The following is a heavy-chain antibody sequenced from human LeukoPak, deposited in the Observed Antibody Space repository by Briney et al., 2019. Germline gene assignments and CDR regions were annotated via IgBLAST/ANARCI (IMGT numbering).Heavy chain of an antibody. J-gene: IGHJ4*02. D-gene: IGHD4-17*01. Sequence: ASVKVSCKASGYTFTGYYMHWVRQALGQGLEWMGWINPNSGGTNYAQKFLGRVTMTRDTSISTAYMELSRLRSDDTAVYYCARDLAYGDGFCWGQGTLVTVSS. CDR3: ARDLAYGDGFC. CDR1: GYTFTGYY. V-gene: IGHV1-2*02. CDR2: INPNSGGT.